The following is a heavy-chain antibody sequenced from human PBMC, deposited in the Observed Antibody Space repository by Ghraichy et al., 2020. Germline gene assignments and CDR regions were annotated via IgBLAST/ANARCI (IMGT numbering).Heavy chain of an antibody. V-gene: IGHV1-46*01. Sequence: ASVKVSCKASGYTFTSYYMHWVRQAPGQGLAWMGIINPSGGSTTYAQNFQGRVTMTRDTSTSTVHMELSSLRSEDTAVYYCARAEGDYFFDYWGQGTLVTVSS. CDR2: INPSGGST. CDR3: ARAEGDYFFDY. J-gene: IGHJ4*02. CDR1: GYTFTSYY.